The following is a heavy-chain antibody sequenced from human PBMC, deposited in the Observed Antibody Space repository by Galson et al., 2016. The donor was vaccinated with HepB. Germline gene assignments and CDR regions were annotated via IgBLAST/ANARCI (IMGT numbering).Heavy chain of an antibody. D-gene: IGHD6-6*01. CDR1: GFTFDNYT. Sequence: SLRLSCGASGFTFDNYTMNWLRQAPGKGLEWVSSVSHSSTYVYYADSVQGRFTISRDNAKNSLYLEMNNLRVEDTAVFYCARSLGWYFDVWGRGTLVAVSS. CDR2: VSHSSTYV. V-gene: IGHV3-21*01. J-gene: IGHJ2*01. CDR3: ARSLGWYFDV.